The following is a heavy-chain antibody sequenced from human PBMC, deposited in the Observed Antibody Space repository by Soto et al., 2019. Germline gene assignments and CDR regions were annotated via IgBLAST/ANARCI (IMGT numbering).Heavy chain of an antibody. D-gene: IGHD6-19*01. J-gene: IGHJ6*02. CDR1: GFTFRWFA. V-gene: IGHV3-30*18. Sequence: QVQLVESGGDVVQPGESLRLSCVASGFTFRWFAMLWVRQAPGKGLEWVAAVSYEGTTKTYSDDVKGRFTISRDNSRNTVYLQLDNLRREETVMYYGAKDDREAVAGAVHFYGMDVWGQGTSVTVSS. CDR2: VSYEGTTK. CDR3: AKDDREAVAGAVHFYGMDV.